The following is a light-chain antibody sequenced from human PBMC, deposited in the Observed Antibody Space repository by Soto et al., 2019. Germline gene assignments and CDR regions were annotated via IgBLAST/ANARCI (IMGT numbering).Light chain of an antibody. CDR3: QQYASSPLT. Sequence: EIVLTQSPGTLSLSPGERATLSCRASQTVGRNYLAWYQQKPGQTPRLLIHGASNRATGIPDSISGSGSGTYSTLIINRLEPADFAVYYCQQYASSPLTFGGGTKVEIK. CDR2: GAS. CDR1: QTVGRNY. V-gene: IGKV3-20*01. J-gene: IGKJ4*01.